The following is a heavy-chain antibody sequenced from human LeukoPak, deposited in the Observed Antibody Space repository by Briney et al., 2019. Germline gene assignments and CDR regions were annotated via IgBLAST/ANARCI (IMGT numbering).Heavy chain of an antibody. CDR2: IYHSGST. V-gene: IGHV4-30-2*01. CDR3: ARGPSGYYTDYFDY. D-gene: IGHD3-3*01. J-gene: IGHJ4*02. Sequence: SETLSLTCTVSGGSISSGGYSWSWIRQPPGKGLEWIGYIYHSGSTYYNPSLKSRVTISVDRSKNQFSLKLSSVTAADTAVYYCARGPSGYYTDYFDYWGQGTLVTVSS. CDR1: GGSISSGGYS.